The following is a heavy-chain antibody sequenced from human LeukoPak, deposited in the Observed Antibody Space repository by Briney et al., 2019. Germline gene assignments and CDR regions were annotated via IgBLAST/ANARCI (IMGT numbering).Heavy chain of an antibody. J-gene: IGHJ6*02. V-gene: IGHV4/OR15-8*01. D-gene: IGHD6-13*01. CDR1: GDSINTLKW. CDR2: IYHGGTS. Sequence: SSETLSLTCVVSGDSINTLKWWTWVRQSPGKGLEWIGEIYHGGTSSYNPSLQSRVTMSLDKSKNQFSLKLNSVTAADTAVYYCARAGIESSQYFHYAMDVWGPGTTVTVSS. CDR3: ARAGIESSQYFHYAMDV.